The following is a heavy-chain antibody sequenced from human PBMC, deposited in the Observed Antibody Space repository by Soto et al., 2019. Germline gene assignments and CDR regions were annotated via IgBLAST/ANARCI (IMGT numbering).Heavy chain of an antibody. CDR3: ARENESSGLAPDY. Sequence: EVQMVESGGGFVQPGGSLRLSCAASGFTVSSNYMSWVRQAPGKGLEWVSVIYATGSTHYADSVKGRFAISRDSSKTTLYLQMNSLRAEGTAVYYCARENESSGLAPDYWGQGTQVTVSS. J-gene: IGHJ4*02. V-gene: IGHV3-66*01. CDR2: IYATGST. CDR1: GFTVSSNY. D-gene: IGHD3-22*01.